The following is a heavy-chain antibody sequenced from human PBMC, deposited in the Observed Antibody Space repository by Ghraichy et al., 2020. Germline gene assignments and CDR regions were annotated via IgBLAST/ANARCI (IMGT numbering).Heavy chain of an antibody. CDR3: ARDLWAFCVGCPRSEYYYYGMDV. D-gene: IGHD2-21*01. CDR2: ISSSGSTI. J-gene: IGHJ6*02. Sequence: GESLNISCAASGFTFSDYYMSWIRQAPGKGLEWVSYISSSGSTIYYADSVKGRFTISRDNAKNSLYLQMNSLRAEDTAVYYCARDLWAFCVGCPRSEYYYYGMDVWGQGTTVTVSS. CDR1: GFTFSDYY. V-gene: IGHV3-11*01.